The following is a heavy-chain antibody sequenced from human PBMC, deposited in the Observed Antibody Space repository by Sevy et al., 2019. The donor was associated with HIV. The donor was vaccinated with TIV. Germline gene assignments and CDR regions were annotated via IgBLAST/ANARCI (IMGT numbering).Heavy chain of an antibody. D-gene: IGHD3-10*01. CDR2: INHDGSET. J-gene: IGHJ4*02. CDR1: GFDFNNHW. Sequence: GGSLRLSCAASGFDFNNHWMSWVRQAPQKGPEWVANINHDGSETYYEDSLEGRLTISRNNAKNSVSLLINNLKVEDTAVHYCARFPTGLQSFKYLLSTYFDSWGQGSLVTVSS. CDR3: ARFPTGLQSFKYLLSTYFDS. V-gene: IGHV3-7*01.